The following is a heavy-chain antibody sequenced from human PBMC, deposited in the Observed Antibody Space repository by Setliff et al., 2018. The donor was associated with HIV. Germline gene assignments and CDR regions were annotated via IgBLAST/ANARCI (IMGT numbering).Heavy chain of an antibody. CDR1: GGSISSGSYY. CDR3: ARVNRARGGYFYYMDV. CDR2: IYTSGST. Sequence: PSETLSLTCTVSGGSISSGSYYWSWIRQPAGKGLEWIGHIYTSGSTNYNPSLKSQVTISVDTSKNQVSLKLRSVTAADTAFYYCARVNRARGGYFYYMDVWGKGATVTVSS. V-gene: IGHV4-61*09. J-gene: IGHJ6*03. D-gene: IGHD3-22*01.